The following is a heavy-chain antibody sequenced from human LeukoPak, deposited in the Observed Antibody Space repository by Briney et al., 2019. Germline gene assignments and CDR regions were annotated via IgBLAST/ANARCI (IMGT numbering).Heavy chain of an antibody. CDR1: GYTLTELS. J-gene: IGHJ4*02. CDR3: ARGGRIADYFDY. D-gene: IGHD6-13*01. Sequence: GASVKVSCKVSGYTLTELSMHWVRQAPGQGLEWMGWINPNSGGTNYAQKFQGRVTMTRDTSISTAYMELSRLRSDDTAVYYCARGGRIADYFDYWGQGTLVTVSS. CDR2: INPNSGGT. V-gene: IGHV1-2*02.